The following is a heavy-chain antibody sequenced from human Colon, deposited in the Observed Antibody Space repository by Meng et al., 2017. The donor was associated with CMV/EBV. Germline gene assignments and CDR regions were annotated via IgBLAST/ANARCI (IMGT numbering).Heavy chain of an antibody. Sequence: GGSLRLSCATSGFTFSTFAMSWVRQAPGKGLEWVSLIYSGGGDTYCADSVKGRFTISRDNAKNMLYLQMNSLRAEDTAVYYCATSRGPGGYFYGMDAWGQGTTVTVSS. CDR2: IYSGGGDT. J-gene: IGHJ6*02. CDR3: ATSRGPGGYFYGMDA. V-gene: IGHV3-23*03. D-gene: IGHD1/OR15-1a*01. CDR1: GFTFSTFA.